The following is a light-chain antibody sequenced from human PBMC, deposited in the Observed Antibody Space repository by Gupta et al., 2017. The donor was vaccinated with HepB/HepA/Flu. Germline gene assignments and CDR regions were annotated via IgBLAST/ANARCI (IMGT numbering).Light chain of an antibody. CDR3: QHYGSYYT. J-gene: IGKJ2*01. Sequence: DIQMTQSPPSLSASVGDRVTITCRASQSITTWLAWYQQSPGEPPKLLIHKASTLESGVPSRFSGSGSGTEFNLTISSVQPDDFATYYCQHYGSYYTFGQGTRLEIK. CDR1: QSITTW. CDR2: KAS. V-gene: IGKV1-5*03.